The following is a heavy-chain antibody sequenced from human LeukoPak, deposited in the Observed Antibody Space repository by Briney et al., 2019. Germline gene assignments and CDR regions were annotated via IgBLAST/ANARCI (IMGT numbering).Heavy chain of an antibody. CDR3: ARVVAAAAFDI. V-gene: IGHV4-34*01. D-gene: IGHD6-13*01. Sequence: SETLSLTCAVYGGSFSGHYWGWIRQPPGKGLEWIGEINHSGSTNYNPSLESRVTISVDTSKNHFSLKLSSVTAADTAVYYCARVVAAAAFDIWGQGTMVTVSS. J-gene: IGHJ3*02. CDR1: GGSFSGHY. CDR2: INHSGST.